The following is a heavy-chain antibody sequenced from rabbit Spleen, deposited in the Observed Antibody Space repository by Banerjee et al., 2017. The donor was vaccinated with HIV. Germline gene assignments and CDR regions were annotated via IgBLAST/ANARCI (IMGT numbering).Heavy chain of an antibody. Sequence: QSLEESGGGLVKPGGTLTLTCTASGFSFSGGYWMCWVRQAPGKGLEWIACIYGGSGTTWSASWAKGRFTISKTSSTTVTLQMTSLTAADTATYFCARQQFNTDSGDISLWGPGTLVTVS. CDR2: IYGGSGTT. CDR1: GFSFSGGYW. J-gene: IGHJ4*01. V-gene: IGHV1S40*01. CDR3: ARQQFNTDSGDISL. D-gene: IGHD4-1*01.